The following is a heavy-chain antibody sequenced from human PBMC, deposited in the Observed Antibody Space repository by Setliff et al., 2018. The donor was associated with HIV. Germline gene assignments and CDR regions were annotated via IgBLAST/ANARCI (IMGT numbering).Heavy chain of an antibody. V-gene: IGHV3-49*04. CDR3: TRDPPGGGPYYYYYGMDV. CDR1: GFTFDNAW. CDR2: IRSKAYGGTT. Sequence: PGGSLRLSCTVSGFTFDNAWMAWVRQAPGGGLEWVGFIRSKAYGGTTEYAASVKGRFTISRDDSKSIAYLQMNSLKTEDTAVYYCTRDPPGGGPYYYYYGMDVWGQGTTVTVSS. D-gene: IGHD2-15*01. J-gene: IGHJ6*02.